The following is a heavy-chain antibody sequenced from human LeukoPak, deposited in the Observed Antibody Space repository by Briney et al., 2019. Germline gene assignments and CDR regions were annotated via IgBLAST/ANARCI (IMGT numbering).Heavy chain of an antibody. Sequence: PGRSLRLSCAASGFTFSDYGMHWVRQAPGKGLEWVSGIGSSGVSTYYADSVKGRFTISRDNSKNTLYLQMNSLRAEDTALYYCANLYSTNYWGQGTLVTVSS. V-gene: IGHV3-23*01. CDR2: IGSSGVST. D-gene: IGHD6-13*01. J-gene: IGHJ4*02. CDR1: GFTFSDYG. CDR3: ANLYSTNY.